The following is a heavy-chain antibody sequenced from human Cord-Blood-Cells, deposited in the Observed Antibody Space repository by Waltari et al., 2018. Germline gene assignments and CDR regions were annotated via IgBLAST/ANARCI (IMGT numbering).Heavy chain of an antibody. D-gene: IGHD3-10*01. V-gene: IGHV4-34*01. CDR3: ARGHPLGIYYFDY. CDR1: GGSFSGYY. Sequence: QVQLQQWGAGLLKPSETLSLTCAVYGGSFSGYYWSWIRQPPGKGLEWIWEINHSGSTNYNPSLKSRVTISVDTSKNQFSLKLSSVTAADTAVYYYARGHPLGIYYFDYWGQGTLVTVSS. CDR2: INHSGST. J-gene: IGHJ4*02.